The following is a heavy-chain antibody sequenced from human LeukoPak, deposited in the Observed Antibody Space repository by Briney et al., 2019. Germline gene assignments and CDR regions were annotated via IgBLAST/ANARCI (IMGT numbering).Heavy chain of an antibody. V-gene: IGHV3-66*01. D-gene: IGHD3-9*01. CDR3: ARVDYDILTGWAPDAFDI. CDR1: GFAFTNYP. J-gene: IGHJ3*02. Sequence: RAGGSLRLSCVASGFAFTNYPMNWVRQAPGKGLERVSLIYSGGSTYYADSVKGRFTISRDNSKNTLYLQMNSLRAEDTAVYYCARVDYDILTGWAPDAFDIWGQGTMVTVSS. CDR2: IYSGGST.